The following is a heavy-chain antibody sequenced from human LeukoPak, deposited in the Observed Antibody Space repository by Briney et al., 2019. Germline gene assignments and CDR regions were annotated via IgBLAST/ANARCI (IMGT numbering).Heavy chain of an antibody. D-gene: IGHD4-17*01. Sequence: GGSLRLSCAASGFTFSSYWMHWVRQTPGKGLVWVSRINSDGSSTSYVDSVKGRFTISRDNAKNTLYLQMNSLRAEDTAVYYCAKHNYGDYVIYWGQGTLVTVSS. CDR1: GFTFSSYW. CDR3: AKHNYGDYVIY. J-gene: IGHJ4*02. V-gene: IGHV3-74*01. CDR2: INSDGSST.